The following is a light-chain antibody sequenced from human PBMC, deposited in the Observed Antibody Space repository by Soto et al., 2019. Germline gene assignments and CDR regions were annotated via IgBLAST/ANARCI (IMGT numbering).Light chain of an antibody. CDR2: DAS. CDR1: QTVSSY. CDR3: QQRRT. V-gene: IGKV3-11*01. J-gene: IGKJ5*01. Sequence: EIVLTQSPPTLSLSPGERATLSCRASQTVSSYLAWYQQKPGQAPRLLVYDASDRATGIPARFSGSGSGTDFTLTISSLEPEDFAVYYCQQRRTFGQGTRLEIK.